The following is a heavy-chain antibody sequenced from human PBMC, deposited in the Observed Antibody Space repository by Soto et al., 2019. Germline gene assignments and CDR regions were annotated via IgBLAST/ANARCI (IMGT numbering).Heavy chain of an antibody. CDR3: AKAPNGHSYGYAY. Sequence: GGSLRLSCAASGFTFSSYAMPWVRQAPGKGLEWVAVISYDGSNKYYADSVKGRFTISRDNSKNTLYLQMNSRRAEDTAVYYCAKAPNGHSYGYAYWGQGTLVTV. CDR2: ISYDGSNK. V-gene: IGHV3-30-3*01. D-gene: IGHD5-18*01. CDR1: GFTFSSYA. J-gene: IGHJ4*01.